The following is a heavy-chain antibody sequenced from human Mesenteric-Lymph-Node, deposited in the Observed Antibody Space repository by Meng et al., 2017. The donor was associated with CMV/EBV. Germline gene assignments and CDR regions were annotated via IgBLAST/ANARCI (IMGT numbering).Heavy chain of an antibody. Sequence: GESLKISCTASGFTFGDYAMSWVRQAPGKGLEWVAVISYDGSNKYYADSVKGRFTISRDNSKNTLYLQMNSLRAEDTAVYYCARDISGSYFDYWGQGTLVTVSS. CDR1: GFTFGDYA. CDR3: ARDISGSYFDY. J-gene: IGHJ4*02. CDR2: ISYDGSNK. V-gene: IGHV3-30*04. D-gene: IGHD3-10*01.